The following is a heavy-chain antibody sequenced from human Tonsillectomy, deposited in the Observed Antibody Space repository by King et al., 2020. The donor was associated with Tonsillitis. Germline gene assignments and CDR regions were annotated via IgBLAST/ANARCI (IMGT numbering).Heavy chain of an antibody. J-gene: IGHJ4*02. Sequence: QLQESGPGLVKPSETLSLTCTVSGGSISSGYYYWGWVRQPPGKGLEWIGRTYYSGTTYYNASLKSRVTISVDTSKNQFSLRLSSVTAADTAVYYCARHATTAYELDYWGLGTLVTVSS. CDR3: ARHATTAYELDY. CDR2: TYYSGTT. V-gene: IGHV4-39*01. CDR1: GGSISSGYYY. D-gene: IGHD4-17*01.